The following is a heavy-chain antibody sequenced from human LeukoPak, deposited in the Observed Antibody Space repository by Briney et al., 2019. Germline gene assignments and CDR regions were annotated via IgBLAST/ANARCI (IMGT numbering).Heavy chain of an antibody. J-gene: IGHJ4*02. CDR3: ARHARYQTMDFDY. V-gene: IGHV5-51*01. D-gene: IGHD2-2*01. Sequence: GESLKISCKGSGYSFTSYWIGWVRQMPGKGLEWMGIIYPGDSDTRYSPSFQGQVTISADKSISTAYLQWSSLTASATAMYYCARHARYQTMDFDYWGQGTLVTVSS. CDR1: GYSFTSYW. CDR2: IYPGDSDT.